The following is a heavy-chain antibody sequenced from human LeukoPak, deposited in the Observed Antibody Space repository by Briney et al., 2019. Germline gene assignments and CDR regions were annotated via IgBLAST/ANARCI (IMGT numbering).Heavy chain of an antibody. CDR2: IYTSGST. CDR3: ARGTYHFDY. J-gene: IGHJ4*02. V-gene: IGHV4-4*09. Sequence: PSETLSLTCTVSGGSISSYYWSWIRQPPGKGLEWIGCIYTSGSTNYNPSLKSRVTISVDTSKNQFSLKLSSVTAADTAVYYCARGTYHFDYWGQGTLVTVSS. D-gene: IGHD2-2*01. CDR1: GGSISSYY.